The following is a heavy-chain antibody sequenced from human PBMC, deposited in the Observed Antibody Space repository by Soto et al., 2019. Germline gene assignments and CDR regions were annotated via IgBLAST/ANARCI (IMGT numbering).Heavy chain of an antibody. CDR3: ARDLDIVVVPAASNTQNWLDP. D-gene: IGHD2-2*01. CDR1: GGTFSSYA. J-gene: IGHJ5*02. V-gene: IGHV1-69*13. Sequence: GASVKVSCKASGGTFSSYAISWVRQAPGQGLEWMGGIIPIFGTANYAQKFQGRVTITADESTSTAYMELSSLRSEDTAVYYCARDLDIVVVPAASNTQNWLDPWGQGTLVTVSS. CDR2: IIPIFGTA.